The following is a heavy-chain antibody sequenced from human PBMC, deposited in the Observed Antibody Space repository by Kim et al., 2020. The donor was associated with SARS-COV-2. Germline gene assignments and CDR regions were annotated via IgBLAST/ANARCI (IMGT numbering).Heavy chain of an antibody. Sequence: YAQKVQGRATVTTDTSTNTAYMELWSLRSDDTAMYYCARGAYGDVSFDYWGQGTLVTVSS. CDR3: ARGAYGDVSFDY. D-gene: IGHD4-17*01. J-gene: IGHJ4*02. V-gene: IGHV1-18*01.